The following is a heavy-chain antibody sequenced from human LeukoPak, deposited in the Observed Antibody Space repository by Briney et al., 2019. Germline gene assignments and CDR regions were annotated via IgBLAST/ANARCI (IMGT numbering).Heavy chain of an antibody. J-gene: IGHJ4*02. CDR1: GFTFSSSA. CDR2: ISNNGGYT. V-gene: IGHV3-23*01. D-gene: IGHD3-16*02. CDR3: AKVDSDYVWGSYRRFDY. Sequence: GGSLRLSCAASGFTFSSSAMSWVRQAPGKGLEWVSAISNNGGYTYYADSVKGRFTISRDNSKNTLYLHMSSLRAEDTAIYYCAKVDSDYVWGSYRRFDYWGQGTLVTVSS.